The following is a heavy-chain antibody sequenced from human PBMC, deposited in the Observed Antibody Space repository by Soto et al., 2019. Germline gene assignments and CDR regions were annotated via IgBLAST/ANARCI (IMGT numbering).Heavy chain of an antibody. CDR1: GGSISSADYY. J-gene: IGHJ4*02. V-gene: IGHV4-30-4*02. Sequence: SETLSLTCTVSGGSISSADYYWTWFRQPPGKGLEWIGYIYHTGSADYNPSLKSRLTISIDTSRDQFSLKLSSVTAADTAVYYCARGVSAYFDWLIEGFFDYWGQGTLVTVSS. CDR3: ARGVSAYFDWLIEGFFDY. D-gene: IGHD3-9*01. CDR2: IYHTGSA.